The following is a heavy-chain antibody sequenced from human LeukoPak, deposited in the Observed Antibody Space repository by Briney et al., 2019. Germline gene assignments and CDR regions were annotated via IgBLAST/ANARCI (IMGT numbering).Heavy chain of an antibody. Sequence: GGSLRLSCAASGFTLSRYSMNWVRQAPGKGLEWVSSISRSSAYIYYADSVKGRFTISRDNAKNSLYLQMNSLRAEDTAVYYCASFPPYMVRTDASDIWGQGTMVTVSS. V-gene: IGHV3-21*01. CDR2: ISRSSAYI. D-gene: IGHD3-10*01. J-gene: IGHJ3*02. CDR1: GFTLSRYS. CDR3: ASFPPYMVRTDASDI.